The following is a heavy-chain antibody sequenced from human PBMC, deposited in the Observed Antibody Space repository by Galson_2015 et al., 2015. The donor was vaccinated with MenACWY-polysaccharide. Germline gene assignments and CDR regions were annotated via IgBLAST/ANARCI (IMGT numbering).Heavy chain of an antibody. CDR3: ARGGRGPYWYFDL. Sequence: SLRLSCAASEFTFSTYWMHWVRQAPGKGPVWVSRINGDGSSTSYADSVKGRFTISRDNAKNTLYLQMNSLRAEDTEVYYCARGGRGPYWYFDLWGRGTLVTVSS. V-gene: IGHV3-74*01. CDR2: INGDGSST. J-gene: IGHJ2*01. CDR1: EFTFSTYW.